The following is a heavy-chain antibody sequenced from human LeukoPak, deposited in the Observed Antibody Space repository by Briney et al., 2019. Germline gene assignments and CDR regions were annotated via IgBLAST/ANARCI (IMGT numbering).Heavy chain of an antibody. V-gene: IGHV3-21*01. Sequence: SVKGRFTISRDNAKNSLYLQMNSLRAEDTAVYYCARDVLLWFGEDYWGQGTLVTVSS. D-gene: IGHD3-10*01. CDR3: ARDVLLWFGEDY. J-gene: IGHJ4*02.